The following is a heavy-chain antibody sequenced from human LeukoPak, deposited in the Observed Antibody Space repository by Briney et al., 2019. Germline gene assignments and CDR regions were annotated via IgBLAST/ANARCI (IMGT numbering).Heavy chain of an antibody. V-gene: IGHV4-34*01. D-gene: IGHD6-19*01. Sequence: SETLSLTCAVSGGSFSGYYWTWIRQPPGKGLEWIGEINHGGSANYNPSLKSRVTISLDTSKNQFSLKLSSVTAADTAVYYCARHRAGGGSGWYRVDYWGQGTLVTVSS. CDR3: ARHRAGGGSGWYRVDY. J-gene: IGHJ4*02. CDR2: INHGGSA. CDR1: GGSFSGYY.